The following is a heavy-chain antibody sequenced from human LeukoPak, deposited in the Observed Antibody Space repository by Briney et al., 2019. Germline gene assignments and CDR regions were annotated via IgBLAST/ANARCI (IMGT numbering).Heavy chain of an antibody. D-gene: IGHD1-1*01. CDR3: ARESPVGTFDY. Sequence: GGSLRLSCAASGFTVSSNYMSWVRQAPGKGLEWVSVIYSGGSTYYADSVKGRFTISRDNSKNTLYLQMNSLRAEDTAVYYCARESPVGTFDYWGQGTLVTVPS. CDR1: GFTVSSNY. V-gene: IGHV3-66*01. J-gene: IGHJ4*02. CDR2: IYSGGST.